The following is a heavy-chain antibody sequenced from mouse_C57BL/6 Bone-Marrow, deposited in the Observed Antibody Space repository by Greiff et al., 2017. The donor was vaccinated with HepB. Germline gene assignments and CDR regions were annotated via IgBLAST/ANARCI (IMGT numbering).Heavy chain of an antibody. Sequence: VQLQEPGAELVRPGASVTLSCKASGYTFTDYEMHWVKQTPVHGLEWIGAIDPETGGTDYNQKFKGKAILTADKSSSTAYMELRSLTSEDSAVYYCYGSSPFAYWGQGTLVTVSA. V-gene: IGHV1-15*01. CDR1: GYTFTDYE. J-gene: IGHJ3*01. CDR2: IDPETGGT. CDR3: YGSSPFAY. D-gene: IGHD1-1*01.